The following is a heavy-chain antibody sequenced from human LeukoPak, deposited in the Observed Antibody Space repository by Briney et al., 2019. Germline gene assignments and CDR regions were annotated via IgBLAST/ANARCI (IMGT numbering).Heavy chain of an antibody. D-gene: IGHD3-22*01. V-gene: IGHV1-2*02. CDR2: INPNSGGT. CDR1: GYTFTGYY. CDR3: ARGGYYDSRAWFDP. J-gene: IGHJ5*02. Sequence: ASVKVSCKASGYTFTGYYMHWVRQAPGQGLEWRGWINPNSGGTNYAQKFQGRVTMTRDTSISTAYMELSRLRSDDTAVYYCARGGYYDSRAWFDPWGQGTLVTVSS.